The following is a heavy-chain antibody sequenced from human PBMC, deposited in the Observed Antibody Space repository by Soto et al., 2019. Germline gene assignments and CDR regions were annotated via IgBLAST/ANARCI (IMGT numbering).Heavy chain of an antibody. CDR2: ISAYNAKT. CDR3: YAADFYYYGMDV. Sequence: QVQLVQSGAEVKKPGASVKVSCKASGDTFTRCGISWVRRAPGQGLEWMGWISAYNAKTDYAQKFQGRVTLTTDTSTSTAYMELRSLRSDDTAVYYCYAADFYYYGMDVWGPGTTVTVSS. D-gene: IGHD2-2*01. J-gene: IGHJ6*02. CDR1: GDTFTRCG. V-gene: IGHV1-18*01.